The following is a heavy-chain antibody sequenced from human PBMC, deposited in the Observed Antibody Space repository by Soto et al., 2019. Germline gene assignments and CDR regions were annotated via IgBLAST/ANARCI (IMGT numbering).Heavy chain of an antibody. V-gene: IGHV3-53*01. J-gene: IGHJ4*02. Sequence: AGGSLRLSCAASGFTVSSNYMSWVRQAPGKGLEWVSVIYSGGSTYYADSVKGRFTISRDNSKNTLYLQMNSLRAEDTAVYYCARGTDDYYDSSGSYYYWGQGTLVTVSS. CDR3: ARGTDDYYDSSGSYYY. D-gene: IGHD3-22*01. CDR1: GFTVSSNY. CDR2: IYSGGST.